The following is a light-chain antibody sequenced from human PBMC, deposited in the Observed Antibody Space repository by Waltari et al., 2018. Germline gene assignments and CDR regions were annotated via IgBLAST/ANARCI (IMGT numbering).Light chain of an antibody. J-gene: IGLJ1*01. Sequence: QSALTQPASVSGSPGQSITTSCSGTSRICVTYNIVSWYQQHPGTAPKLMIYEVSQRPSGVSNRFSGSKSGNTASLTISGLQPEDETDYYCCSYAGHSTYVFGTGTKVTVL. V-gene: IGLV2-23*02. CDR1: SRICVTYNI. CDR2: EVS. CDR3: CSYAGHSTYV.